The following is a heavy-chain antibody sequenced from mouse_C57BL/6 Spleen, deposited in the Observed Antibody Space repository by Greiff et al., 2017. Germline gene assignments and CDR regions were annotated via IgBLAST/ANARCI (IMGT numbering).Heavy chain of an antibody. D-gene: IGHD2-1*01. CDR3: TRYGNYMAWFAY. Sequence: EVQLVESGAELVRPGASVKLSCTASGFNIKDDYMHWVKQRPEQGLEWIGWIDPENGDTEYASKFQGKAPITADTSSNTAYLQLSSLTSEDTAVYYCTRYGNYMAWFAYWGQGTLVTVSA. CDR1: GFNIKDDY. V-gene: IGHV14-4*01. CDR2: IDPENGDT. J-gene: IGHJ3*01.